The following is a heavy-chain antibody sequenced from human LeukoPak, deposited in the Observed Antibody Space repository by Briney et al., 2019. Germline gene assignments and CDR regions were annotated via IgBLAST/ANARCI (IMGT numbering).Heavy chain of an antibody. V-gene: IGHV5-51*01. D-gene: IGHD3-10*01. Sequence: GESLKISCXGSGYSFTSYWIGWVRQMPGKGLEWMGIIYPGDSDTRDSPSFQGQVTISADKSISTAYLLWSSLKASDTAMYYCARHETYYYGSGSYLSYYYYYMDVWGKGTTVTVSS. CDR2: IYPGDSDT. CDR3: ARHETYYYGSGSYLSYYYYYMDV. J-gene: IGHJ6*03. CDR1: GYSFTSYW.